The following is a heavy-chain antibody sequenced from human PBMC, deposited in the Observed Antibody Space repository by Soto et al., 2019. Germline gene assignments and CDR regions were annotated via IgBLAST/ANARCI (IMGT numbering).Heavy chain of an antibody. Sequence: SVKVSCKASGGTFSSYAISWVRQAPGQGLEWMGGIIPIFGTANYAQKFQGRVTITADESTSTAYMELSSLRSEDTAVYYCVTRSYYYDSSGYAPFDYWGQGTLVTVSS. CDR2: IIPIFGTA. D-gene: IGHD3-22*01. V-gene: IGHV1-69*13. CDR1: GGTFSSYA. CDR3: VTRSYYYDSSGYAPFDY. J-gene: IGHJ4*02.